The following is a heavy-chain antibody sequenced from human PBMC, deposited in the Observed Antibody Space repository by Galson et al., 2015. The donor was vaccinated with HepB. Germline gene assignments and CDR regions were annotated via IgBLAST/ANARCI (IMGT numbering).Heavy chain of an antibody. CDR2: IDGSGDSK. CDR3: AKEKEYYDILTGSTHFDY. V-gene: IGHV3-23*01. Sequence: SLRLSCAASGFTFSSYAMSWVRQAPGKGLEWVSGIDGSGDSKYVADSVRGRFTVSRDNSKNTLYMQMNSLRAADTAVYYCAKEKEYYDILTGSTHFDYWGQGTLVTVSS. CDR1: GFTFSSYA. J-gene: IGHJ4*02. D-gene: IGHD3-9*01.